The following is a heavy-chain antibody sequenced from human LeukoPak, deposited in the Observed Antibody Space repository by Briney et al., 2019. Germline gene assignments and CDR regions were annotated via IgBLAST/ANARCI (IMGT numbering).Heavy chain of an antibody. Sequence: PSETLSLTCAVYGGSFSGYYWSWIRQHPGKGLEWIGYIYYSGSTYYNPSLKSRVTISVDTSKNQFSLKLSSVTAADTAVYYCARDGGYYFDYWGQGTLVTVSS. D-gene: IGHD3-3*01. CDR2: IYYSGST. J-gene: IGHJ4*02. CDR1: GGSFSGYY. V-gene: IGHV4-31*11. CDR3: ARDGGYYFDY.